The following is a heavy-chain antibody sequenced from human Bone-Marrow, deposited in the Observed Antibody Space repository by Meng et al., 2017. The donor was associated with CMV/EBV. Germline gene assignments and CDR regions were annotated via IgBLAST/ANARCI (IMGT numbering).Heavy chain of an antibody. J-gene: IGHJ6*02. CDR1: GFTFSDYY. D-gene: IGHD4-17*01. CDR3: ARGPYGDYGMGSYYYYYYGMDV. Sequence: GESLKISCAASGFTFSDYYITWIRRAPGKGLEWVSYISGSGSTIYYADSVKGRFTISRDNAKNSVFLQMNSLRAEDTAVYYCARGPYGDYGMGSYYYYYYGMDVWGQGTTVTVSS. V-gene: IGHV3-11*04. CDR2: ISGSGSTI.